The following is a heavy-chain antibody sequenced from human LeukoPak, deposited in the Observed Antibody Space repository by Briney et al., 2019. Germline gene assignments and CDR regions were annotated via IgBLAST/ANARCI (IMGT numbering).Heavy chain of an antibody. CDR3: ARVNRNYDFWSGSTYYYYYMDV. Sequence: SETLSLTCAVYGGSFSGYYWSWIRQPPGKGLGWIGSIYYSGSTYYNPSLKSRVTISVDTSKNQFSLKLSSVTAADTAVYYCARVNRNYDFWSGSTYYYYYMDVWGKGTTVTVSS. V-gene: IGHV4-34*01. D-gene: IGHD3-3*01. CDR2: IYYSGST. J-gene: IGHJ6*03. CDR1: GGSFSGYY.